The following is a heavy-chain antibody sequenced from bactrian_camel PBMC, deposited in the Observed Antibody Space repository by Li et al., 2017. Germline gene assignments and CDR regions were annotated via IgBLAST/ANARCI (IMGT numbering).Heavy chain of an antibody. CDR3: VRVLYGLHLHLGH. J-gene: IGHJ4*01. Sequence: HVQLVESGGGSVQAGGSLTLSCAASSLSYSTNCMGWFRQRPEGIHEGIAAIDSRENSYYADSVKGRFTISRDNAKNTLYLQLNSLKTEDTAMYYCVRVLYGLHLHLGHWGQGTQVTVS. V-gene: IGHV3S53*01. CDR1: SLSYSTNC. D-gene: IGHD7*01. CDR2: IDSRENS.